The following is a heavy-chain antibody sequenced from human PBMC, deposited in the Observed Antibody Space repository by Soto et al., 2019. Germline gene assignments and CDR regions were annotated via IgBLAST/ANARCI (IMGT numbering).Heavy chain of an antibody. V-gene: IGHV4-39*01. J-gene: IGHJ5*02. CDR3: VCSYDILTGYYKVSNWFDP. Sequence: SETLSLTYSVSAGSISSSSYYWGWIRQPPGKGLEWIGSIYYSGSTYYNPSLKSRVTISVDTSKNQFSLKLSCVTAADTAVYYCVCSYDILTGYYKVSNWFDPWGQGTLVTVSS. CDR1: AGSISSSSYY. D-gene: IGHD3-9*01. CDR2: IYYSGST.